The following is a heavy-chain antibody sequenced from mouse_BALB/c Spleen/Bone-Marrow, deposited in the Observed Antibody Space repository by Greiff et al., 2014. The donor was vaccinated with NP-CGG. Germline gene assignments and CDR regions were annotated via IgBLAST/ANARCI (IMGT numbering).Heavy chain of an antibody. CDR3: ARGGYAMDY. CDR2: ISTCSGNT. Sequence: VQLQQPGPELVRPGVSVKISCKGSGYTFTDYAMHWVKQSHAKSLEWIGVISTCSGNTNYNQKFKGKATMTVDKSSSTAYMELARLTSEDSAIYYCARGGYAMDYWGQGTSVTVSS. J-gene: IGHJ4*01. CDR1: GYTFTDYA. V-gene: IGHV1-67*01.